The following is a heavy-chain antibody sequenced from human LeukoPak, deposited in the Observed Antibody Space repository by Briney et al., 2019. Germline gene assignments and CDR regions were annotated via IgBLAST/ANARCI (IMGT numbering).Heavy chain of an antibody. CDR1: GFTFNNYA. J-gene: IGHJ4*02. CDR3: ATEAFDY. Sequence: GGSLRLSCAASGFTFNNYAMSWVRQAPGKGLEWVSVISGSAGSTYYADSVKGRFTISRDNSKNTLFLQMNGLRAEDTAVYYCATEAFDYWGQGTLVTVSS. V-gene: IGHV3-23*01. CDR2: ISGSAGST.